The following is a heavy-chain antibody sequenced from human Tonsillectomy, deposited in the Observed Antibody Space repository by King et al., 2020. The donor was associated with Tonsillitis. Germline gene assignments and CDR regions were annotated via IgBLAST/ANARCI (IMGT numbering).Heavy chain of an antibody. D-gene: IGHD3-16*01. J-gene: IGHJ5*02. CDR3: TPGSVIMITFGGVFRSRRWPS. CDR1: RFTFNNAW. V-gene: IGHV3-15*01. CDR2: IKSKADGGTT. Sequence: VQLVESGGGLVKPGGSLRLSCAASRFTFNNAWMNWVRQAPGKGLEWVGRIKSKADGGTTDYTAPVKGRFTISRDDSKNTLHLQMNSLKSEDTAVYFCTPGSVIMITFGGVFRSRRWPSWGQGTLVTVSS.